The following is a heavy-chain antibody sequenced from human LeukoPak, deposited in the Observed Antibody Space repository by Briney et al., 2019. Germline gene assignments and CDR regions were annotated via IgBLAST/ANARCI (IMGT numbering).Heavy chain of an antibody. CDR3: ARDNYILTGLIDY. Sequence: GASVKVSCKASGYTFTGYYMYWVRQAPGQGLEWMGWISAYNGNTNYAQKLQGRVTMTTDTSTSTAYMELRSLRSDDTAVYYCARDNYILTGLIDYWGQGTLVTVSS. V-gene: IGHV1-18*04. D-gene: IGHD3-9*01. J-gene: IGHJ4*02. CDR2: ISAYNGNT. CDR1: GYTFTGYY.